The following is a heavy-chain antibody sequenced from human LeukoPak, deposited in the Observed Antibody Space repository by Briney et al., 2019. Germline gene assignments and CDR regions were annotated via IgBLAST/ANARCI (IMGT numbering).Heavy chain of an antibody. Sequence: SETLSLTCAVYGGSFSGYYWSWIRQPPGKGLECIGEINHSGSTNYNPSLKSRVTISVDTSKNQFSLKLSSVTAADTAVYYCARGPLGVAGTFCDYWGQGTLVTVSS. V-gene: IGHV4-34*01. CDR2: INHSGST. D-gene: IGHD6-19*01. J-gene: IGHJ4*02. CDR3: ARGPLGVAGTFCDY. CDR1: GGSFSGYY.